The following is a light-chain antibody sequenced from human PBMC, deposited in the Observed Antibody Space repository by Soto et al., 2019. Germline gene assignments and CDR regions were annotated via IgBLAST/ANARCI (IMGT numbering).Light chain of an antibody. CDR3: NSFTTSSTYV. J-gene: IGLJ1*01. CDR2: EVN. Sequence: QSVLTQPASVSGSPGQSITISCTGTSSDIGSYNRVSWYQQPPGTAPKLIIYEVNNRPSRVPDRFSGSKSGNTASLTLSGLQAEDEADYYWNSFTTSSTYVFGTGTKVTVL. CDR1: SSDIGSYNR. V-gene: IGLV2-18*02.